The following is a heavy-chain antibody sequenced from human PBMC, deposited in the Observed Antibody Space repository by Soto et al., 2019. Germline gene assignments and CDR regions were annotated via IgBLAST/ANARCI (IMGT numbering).Heavy chain of an antibody. V-gene: IGHV3-48*03. CDR2: ISSSGSTI. CDR3: ATSPESADYFDY. J-gene: IGHJ4*02. D-gene: IGHD6-25*01. CDR1: GFTFSSYE. Sequence: GGSLRLSCAASGFTFSSYEMNWVRQAPGKGLGWVSYISSSGSTIYYADSVKGRFTISRDNAKNSLYLQMNSLRAEDTAVYYCATSPESADYFDYWGQGTLVTVSS.